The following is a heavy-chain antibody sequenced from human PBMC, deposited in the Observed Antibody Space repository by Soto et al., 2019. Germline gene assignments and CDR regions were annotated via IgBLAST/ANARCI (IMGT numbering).Heavy chain of an antibody. CDR1: GGTFNNYV. V-gene: IGHV1-69*06. Sequence: ASVKVSCKASGGTFNNYVINWVRQAPGQGLEWMAGIIPIFGTANYAQKFQGRVTITADKSTSTAYMELNSLRSEDTAVYYCAGSCHRTNCLGQFDYWGQGTLVTVSS. J-gene: IGHJ4*02. CDR3: AGSCHRTNCLGQFDY. D-gene: IGHD1-1*01. CDR2: IIPIFGTA.